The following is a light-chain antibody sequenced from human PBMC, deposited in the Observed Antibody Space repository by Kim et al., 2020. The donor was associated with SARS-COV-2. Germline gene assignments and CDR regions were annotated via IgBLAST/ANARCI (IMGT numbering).Light chain of an antibody. Sequence: QPVLTQSPSASASLGASVKLTCTLSSGHSRNAIAWHQQQPERGPRYLRKLNSDGSHTKVDGIPDPFSGSSSGAERYLTISSRQSEGEAEYYCQTWDTGVQVFGGGTQLTVL. V-gene: IGLV4-69*01. CDR3: QTWDTGVQV. CDR1: SGHSRNA. CDR2: LNSDGSH. J-gene: IGLJ3*02.